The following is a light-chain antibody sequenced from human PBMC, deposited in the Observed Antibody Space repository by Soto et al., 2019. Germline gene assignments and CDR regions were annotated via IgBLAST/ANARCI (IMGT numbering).Light chain of an antibody. J-gene: IGLJ2*01. V-gene: IGLV2-8*01. CDR1: STDVGAYNY. CDR3: SSYVGNNNLV. CDR2: AVS. Sequence: QSALTQPPSAAGAPGQAVTISCTGTSTDVGAYNYVSWYQQHPGKAPKLMIYAVSKRPSGVPDRFSGSKSGNTASLTVSGLQADDAADYYCSSYVGNNNLVFGGGTKVTVL.